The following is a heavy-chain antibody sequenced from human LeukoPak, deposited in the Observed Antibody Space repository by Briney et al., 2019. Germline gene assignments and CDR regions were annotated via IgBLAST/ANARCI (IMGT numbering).Heavy chain of an antibody. V-gene: IGHV3-48*03. D-gene: IGHD3-16*01. J-gene: IGHJ6*02. CDR1: GFTFSSYE. Sequence: GGSLRLSCAASGFTFSSYEMNWVRRAPRKGLEWVSYISSSGSTIYCADSVKGRFTISRDNAKNSLYLQMNSLRAEDTAVYYCARSRVGGLEYYGMDVWGQGTTVTVSS. CDR2: ISSSGSTI. CDR3: ARSRVGGLEYYGMDV.